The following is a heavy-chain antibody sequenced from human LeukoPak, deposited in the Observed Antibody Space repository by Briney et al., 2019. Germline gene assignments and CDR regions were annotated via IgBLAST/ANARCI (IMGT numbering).Heavy chain of an antibody. V-gene: IGHV4-39*07. J-gene: IGHJ6*03. CDR3: ARTTMVRGTYYMDV. D-gene: IGHD3-10*01. CDR2: IYYSGST. CDR1: GGPISTSSYY. Sequence: SEALSLTCTVSGGPISTSSYYWGWIRQPPGKGLEWIGGIYYSGSTYYNPSLKSRVTISVDTPKNQFSLKLSAVTAADTAVYYCARTTMVRGTYYMDVWGKGTTVTISS.